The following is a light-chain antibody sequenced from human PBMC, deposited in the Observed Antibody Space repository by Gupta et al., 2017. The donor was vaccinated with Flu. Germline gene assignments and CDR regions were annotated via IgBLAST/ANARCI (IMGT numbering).Light chain of an antibody. Sequence: DIVMTQSPDSLAVSLGERATINCKSSQSVLDSSNNKNYLAWYQHRPGQPPKLLIYWSSARESGVPDRFSGSGSATYFTLTISSLQAEDVAVYFCQQYYSAPPTFGQGTRLAI. CDR1: QSVLDSSNNKNY. V-gene: IGKV4-1*01. J-gene: IGKJ5*01. CDR3: QQYYSAPPT. CDR2: WSS.